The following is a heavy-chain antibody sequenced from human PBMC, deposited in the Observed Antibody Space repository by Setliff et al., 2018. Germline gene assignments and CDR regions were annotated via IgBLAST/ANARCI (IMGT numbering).Heavy chain of an antibody. J-gene: IGHJ6*03. CDR2: VYYSGTT. D-gene: IGHD3-3*01. Sequence: SETLSLTCAVSGHSMSSGYYWGCIRQPPGKGLEWIGSVYYSGTTKYNPSLGSRVTISVDASKNQFSLKLSSVTAADTAVYYCARMSGFLYMDVWGKGTPVTVSS. V-gene: IGHV4-38-2*01. CDR1: GHSMSSGYY. CDR3: ARMSGFLYMDV.